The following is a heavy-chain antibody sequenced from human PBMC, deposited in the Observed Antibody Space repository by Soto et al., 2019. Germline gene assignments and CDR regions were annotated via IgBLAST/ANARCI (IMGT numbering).Heavy chain of an antibody. V-gene: IGHV4-4*02. CDR2: VFHTGTI. J-gene: IGHJ5*02. CDR3: ARSAGWYAIHA. Sequence: QVQLQESGPGLVKPSGTLSVTCAVSGDSVSSPYYWCWVRQFPGKGLEWIGEVFHTGTISYNPSLRSRVTISMDKSINQFSLDLSSVTAADTAVYYCARSAGWYAIHAWGPGTLVIVSS. CDR1: GDSVSSPYY. D-gene: IGHD6-19*01.